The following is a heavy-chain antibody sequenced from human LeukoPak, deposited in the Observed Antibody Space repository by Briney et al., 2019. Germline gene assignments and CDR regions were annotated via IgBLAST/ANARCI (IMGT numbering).Heavy chain of an antibody. Sequence: GGSLRLSCAASGFTFSSYGMHWVRQAPGKGLDWVAVISYDGSNKYYADSVKGRFTISRDNSKNTLYLQMNSLRAGDAAVYYCATLGGGNSYFDYWGQGTLVTVSS. CDR1: GFTFSSYG. CDR2: ISYDGSNK. CDR3: ATLGGGNSYFDY. D-gene: IGHD4-23*01. J-gene: IGHJ4*02. V-gene: IGHV3-30*03.